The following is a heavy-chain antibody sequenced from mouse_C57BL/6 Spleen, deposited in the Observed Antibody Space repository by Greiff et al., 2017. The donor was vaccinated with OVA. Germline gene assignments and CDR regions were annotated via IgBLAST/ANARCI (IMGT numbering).Heavy chain of an antibody. CDR2: ISSGSSTI. V-gene: IGHV5-17*01. D-gene: IGHD1-1*01. J-gene: IGHJ2*01. CDR1: GFTFSDYG. Sequence: DVKLVESGGGLVKPGGSLKLSCAASGFTFSDYGMHWVRQAPEKGLEWVAYISSGSSTIYYADTVKGRFTISRDNAKNTLFLQMTSLRSEDTAMYYCARGGVFINHFDYWGQGTTLTVSS. CDR3: ARGGVFINHFDY.